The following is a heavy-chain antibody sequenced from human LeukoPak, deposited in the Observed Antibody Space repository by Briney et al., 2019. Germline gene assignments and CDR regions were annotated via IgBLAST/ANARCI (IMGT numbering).Heavy chain of an antibody. CDR1: GFTFSDYN. D-gene: IGHD3-10*01. Sequence: GGSLRLSCDGSGFTFSDYNMNWVPQAPGKGREGVSSISRSGSYIYYADSVKGRFTISRDNAGNSLSLQLNSLAAEDTAVYYCAGGFGSGNFYHDFWSQGTLVTVSS. V-gene: IGHV3-21*01. J-gene: IGHJ4*02. CDR3: AGGFGSGNFYHDF. CDR2: ISRSGSYI.